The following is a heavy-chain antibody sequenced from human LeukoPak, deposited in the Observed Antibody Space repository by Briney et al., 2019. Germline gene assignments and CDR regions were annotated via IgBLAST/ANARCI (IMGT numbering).Heavy chain of an antibody. J-gene: IGHJ4*02. CDR1: GFTFSSYW. CDR3: ASLSLWWPDY. V-gene: IGHV3-74*01. Sequence: GGSLRLSCAASGFTFSSYWMHWVRQAPGKGLVWVSRINSDGRSTSYADSVKGRFTISRDNAKNSLYLQMNSLRAEDTAVYYCASLSLWWPDYWGQGTLVTVSS. D-gene: IGHD4/OR15-4a*01. CDR2: INSDGRST.